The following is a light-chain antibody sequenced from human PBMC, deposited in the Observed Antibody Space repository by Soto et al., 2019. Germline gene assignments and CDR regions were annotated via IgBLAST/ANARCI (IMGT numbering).Light chain of an antibody. Sequence: QSALTQPPSASGSPGQSVTISCTGTSSDVGTYNYVSWHQQHPGKAPKLLIYEVSKRPSGVPDRFSGSKSGNTASLTVSGLQAEDEPDYYFISYARSDTYVFGTGTKLTVL. CDR3: ISYARSDTYV. CDR1: SSDVGTYNY. CDR2: EVS. J-gene: IGLJ1*01. V-gene: IGLV2-8*01.